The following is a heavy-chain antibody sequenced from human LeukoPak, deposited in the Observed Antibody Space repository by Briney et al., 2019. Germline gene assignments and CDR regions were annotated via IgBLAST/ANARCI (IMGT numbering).Heavy chain of an antibody. Sequence: SETLSLTCTVSGGSISSYYWSWIRQPPGKGLEWIGYIYYSGSTNYNPSLKSRVTISVDTSKSQFSLKLSSVTAADTAVYYCARTVPGSYRYFDYWGQGTLVTVSS. CDR2: IYYSGST. J-gene: IGHJ4*02. CDR1: GGSISSYY. V-gene: IGHV4-59*08. CDR3: ARTVPGSYRYFDY. D-gene: IGHD3-16*02.